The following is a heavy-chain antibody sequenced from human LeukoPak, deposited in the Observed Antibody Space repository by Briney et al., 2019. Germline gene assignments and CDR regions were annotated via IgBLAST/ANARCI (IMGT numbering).Heavy chain of an antibody. CDR3: ARALWFGETFPAY. D-gene: IGHD3-10*01. J-gene: IGHJ4*02. CDR1: GFTFSNYA. V-gene: IGHV3-23*01. CDR2: ISGSGDNT. Sequence: GGSLRLSCAASGFTFSNYAMSWVRQAQGKGLEWVSAISGSGDNTYYADSVKGRFALSRDNAKNSLYLQMNSLRAEDTAVYYCARALWFGETFPAYWGQGTLVTVSS.